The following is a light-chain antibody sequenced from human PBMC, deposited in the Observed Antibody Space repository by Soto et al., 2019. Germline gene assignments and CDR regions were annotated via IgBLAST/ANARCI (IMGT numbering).Light chain of an antibody. V-gene: IGKV1-33*01. J-gene: IGKJ3*01. CDR3: QYCGYLPI. CDR1: QDITSY. Sequence: DIQMTQSPSSLSASVGDRVTITCQASQDITSYLNWYQHKPGKAPKLLIYDASILEAGVTPRFSGSGSGTDFTFTISSLQLEDVATYYCQYCGYLPIFGPGTTVDFK. CDR2: DAS.